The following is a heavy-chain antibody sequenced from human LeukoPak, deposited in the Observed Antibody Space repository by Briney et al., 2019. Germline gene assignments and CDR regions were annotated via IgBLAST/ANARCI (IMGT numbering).Heavy chain of an antibody. V-gene: IGHV4-34*01. J-gene: IGHJ4*02. CDR1: GGSFSGYY. Sequence: PSETLSLTCAVYGGSFSGYYWSWIRQPPGKGLEWIGEINHSGSTNYNPSLKSRVTISVDTSKNQFSLKLSPVTAADTAVYYCARVTYCGGDCYYPDYWGQGTLVTVSS. CDR2: INHSGST. D-gene: IGHD2-21*02. CDR3: ARVTYCGGDCYYPDY.